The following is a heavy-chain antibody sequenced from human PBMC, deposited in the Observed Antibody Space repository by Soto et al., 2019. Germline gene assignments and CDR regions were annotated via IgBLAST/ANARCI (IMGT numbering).Heavy chain of an antibody. V-gene: IGHV3-23*01. CDR3: ARRGSGSYYDY. CDR2: ISGSGGST. Sequence: EVQLLESGGGLVQPGGSLRLSCAASGFTFSSYAMRWVRQAPVKGLEWVSAISGSGGSTYYADSVKGRFTISTDNSKNTLYLQMNSLRAEDPAVYYCARRGSGSYYDYWGQGTLVTVSS. CDR1: GFTFSSYA. D-gene: IGHD1-26*01. J-gene: IGHJ4*02.